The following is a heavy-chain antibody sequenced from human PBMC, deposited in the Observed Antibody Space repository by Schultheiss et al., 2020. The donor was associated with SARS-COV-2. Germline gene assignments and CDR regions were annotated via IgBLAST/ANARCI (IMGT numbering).Heavy chain of an antibody. J-gene: IGHJ4*02. CDR1: GFSLSTSGVG. Sequence: SGPTLVKPTQTLTLTCTFSGFSLSTSGVGVGWIRQPPGKALEWLALIYWDDDKRYSPSLKTRLTISKDTSKNQVVLTMTNIDPVDTATYYCARIRDSGSFYIEPYFEDWGQGTLVTVSS. D-gene: IGHD1-26*01. V-gene: IGHV2-5*02. CDR3: ARIRDSGSFYIEPYFED. CDR2: IYWDDDK.